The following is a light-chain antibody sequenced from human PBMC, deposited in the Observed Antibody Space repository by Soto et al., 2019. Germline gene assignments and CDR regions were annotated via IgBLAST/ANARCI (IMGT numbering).Light chain of an antibody. CDR1: QSVSRY. J-gene: IGKJ5*01. Sequence: EIVLTQSPATLSLSPGERATLSCRASQSVSRYLAWYQQKPGQAPRLLIYAASNRAPGIPARFSGSESGTDFTLTISSLEPEDFAVYYCQHRYNWPITFGQGTRLEIK. CDR2: AAS. V-gene: IGKV3-11*01. CDR3: QHRYNWPIT.